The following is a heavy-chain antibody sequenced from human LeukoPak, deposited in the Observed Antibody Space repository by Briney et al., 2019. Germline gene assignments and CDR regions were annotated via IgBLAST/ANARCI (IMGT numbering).Heavy chain of an antibody. CDR1: GFTFSSYA. Sequence: GGSLRLSCAASGFTFSSYAMSWVRQAPGKGLEWVSAISGNGGSTFYADSVKGRFTISRDNAKNSLYLQMNSLRAEDTAVYYCAKYQTGTWTSYDSSDIWGQGTLVTVSS. J-gene: IGHJ3*02. CDR3: AKYQTGTWTSYDSSDI. V-gene: IGHV3-23*01. CDR2: ISGNGGST. D-gene: IGHD1-7*01.